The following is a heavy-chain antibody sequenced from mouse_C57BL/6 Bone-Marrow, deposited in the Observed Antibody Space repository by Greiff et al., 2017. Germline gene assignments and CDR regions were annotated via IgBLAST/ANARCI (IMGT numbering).Heavy chain of an antibody. CDR2: SRNKANDYTT. J-gene: IGHJ4*01. CDR3: AREYYRYGYAMDY. D-gene: IGHD2-14*01. CDR1: GFTFSDFY. V-gene: IGHV7-1*02. Sequence: EVKLMESGGGLVQPGGSLRLSCATSGFTFSDFYMEWVRQPPGKRLEWIAASRNKANDYTTEYSASVKGRFIVSRYTSQSILYLQMNALRAEDTAIYYCAREYYRYGYAMDYWGQGTSVTVSS.